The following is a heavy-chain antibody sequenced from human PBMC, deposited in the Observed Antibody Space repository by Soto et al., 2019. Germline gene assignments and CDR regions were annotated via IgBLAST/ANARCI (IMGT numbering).Heavy chain of an antibody. V-gene: IGHV1-18*01. Sequence: RASVEVFCKASGDSFTRYGSTWVRQAPGKGLEWMGWISGENANRNYGQEFQGRVTMTTDTSTSTAYMELRSLRSDDKAAYYCARAFLGILRHGFCSGGSPYPPNYSFAMDVWG. D-gene: IGHD2-15*01. J-gene: IGHJ6*02. CDR1: GDSFTRYG. CDR3: ARAFLGILRHGFCSGGSPYPPNYSFAMDV. CDR2: ISGENANR.